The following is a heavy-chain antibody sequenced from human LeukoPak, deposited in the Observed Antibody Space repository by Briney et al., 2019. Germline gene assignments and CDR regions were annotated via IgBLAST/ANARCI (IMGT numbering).Heavy chain of an antibody. Sequence: ASVKVSCKASGYTFTGYYMHWVRQAPGQGLEWMGIISPSGGNANYAQKFQGSVTMTRDTSTSTVYMELSGLRSEDTAVYYCARGWEMASKAPFDYWGQGTLVTVSS. V-gene: IGHV1-46*01. CDR2: ISPSGGNA. CDR1: GYTFTGYY. J-gene: IGHJ4*02. CDR3: ARGWEMASKAPFDY. D-gene: IGHD5-12*01.